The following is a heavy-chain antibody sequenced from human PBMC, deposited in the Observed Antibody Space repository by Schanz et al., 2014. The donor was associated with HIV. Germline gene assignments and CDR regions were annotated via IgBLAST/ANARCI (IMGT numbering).Heavy chain of an antibody. J-gene: IGHJ5*01. Sequence: VQLVESGGHLVQPGGSLRLSCAASGLTFSRHAMSWIRQAPGKGLEWISYITNSGNRMNYADSVKGRFTTSRDNAKNSLYLQMNTLRADDTAVYYCARDKSNLGMDSWGQGTLVTVSS. CDR1: GLTFSRHA. V-gene: IGHV3-48*04. CDR2: ITNSGNRM. CDR3: ARDKSNLGMDS.